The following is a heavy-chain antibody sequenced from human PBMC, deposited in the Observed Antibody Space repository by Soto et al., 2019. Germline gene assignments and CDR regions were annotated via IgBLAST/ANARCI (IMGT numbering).Heavy chain of an antibody. CDR3: ARGRTRYGIYYYYGMDV. Sequence: TSETLSLSCAVYAGSFSGYYWSWIRQPPGKGLEWIGEINHSGSTNYNPSLKSRVTISVDTSKNQFSLKLSSVTAADTAVYYCARGRTRYGIYYYYGMDVWGQGTTVTVSS. CDR1: AGSFSGYY. D-gene: IGHD4-17*01. J-gene: IGHJ6*02. V-gene: IGHV4-34*01. CDR2: INHSGST.